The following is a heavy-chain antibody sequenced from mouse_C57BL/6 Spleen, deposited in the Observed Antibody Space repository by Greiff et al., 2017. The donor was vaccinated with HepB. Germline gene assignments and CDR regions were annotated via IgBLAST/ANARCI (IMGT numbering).Heavy chain of an antibody. V-gene: IGHV1-81*01. CDR2: IYPRSGNT. J-gene: IGHJ4*01. CDR1: GYTFTSYG. CDR3: ARSDYYGSRDYAMDY. D-gene: IGHD1-1*01. Sequence: VHLVESGAELARPGASVKLSCKASGYTFTSYGISWVKQRTGQGLEWIGEIYPRSGNTYYNEKFKGKATLTADKSSSTAYMELRSLTSEDSAVYFCARSDYYGSRDYAMDYWGQGTSVTVSS.